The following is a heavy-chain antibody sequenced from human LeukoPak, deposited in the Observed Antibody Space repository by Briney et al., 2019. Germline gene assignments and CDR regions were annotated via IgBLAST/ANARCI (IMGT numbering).Heavy chain of an antibody. V-gene: IGHV3-48*03. CDR3: ARVWHDYYKMDY. D-gene: IGHD3-10*01. CDR1: GFTFSSYE. CDR2: IGGSGSTT. J-gene: IGHJ4*02. Sequence: GGSLRLSCATSGFTFSSYEMNWVRQAPGKGLEGVSYIGGSGSTTYYADSVKGRFTISRDNAKNSLYLQMKSLRAEDTAVYYCARVWHDYYKMDYWGQGTLVTVSS.